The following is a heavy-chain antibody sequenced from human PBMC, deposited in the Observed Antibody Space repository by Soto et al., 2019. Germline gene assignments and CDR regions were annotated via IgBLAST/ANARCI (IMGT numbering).Heavy chain of an antibody. CDR3: VRSGTARLLRHSWFDT. CDR2: ITTSSAYI. J-gene: IGHJ5*02. V-gene: IGHV3-21*01. Sequence: EVQLVESGGGLVKPGGSLRLSCEASGLTFNTYDMNWVRQAPGKGLEWVSSITTSSAYIYYADSLKGRITISRDNAKNSLFLQMNSLRAEDTAVYYCVRSGTARLLRHSWFDTWGQGTLVTVSS. D-gene: IGHD2-21*01. CDR1: GLTFNTYD.